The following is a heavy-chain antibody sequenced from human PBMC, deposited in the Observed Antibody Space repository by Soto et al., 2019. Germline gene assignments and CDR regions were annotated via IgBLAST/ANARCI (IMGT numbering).Heavy chain of an antibody. D-gene: IGHD1-26*01. CDR2: INPNSGGT. J-gene: IGHJ4*02. CDR3: ARAPSGSYSNPRPALDY. Sequence: ASVKVSCKASGYTFTGYYMHWVRPAPGPGLAWLGWINPNSGGTNYAQKFQGRVTLPRDTSISTAYMELSRLRSDDTAVYYCARAPSGSYSNPRPALDYWGQGTLVTVSA. CDR1: GYTFTGYY. V-gene: IGHV1-2*02.